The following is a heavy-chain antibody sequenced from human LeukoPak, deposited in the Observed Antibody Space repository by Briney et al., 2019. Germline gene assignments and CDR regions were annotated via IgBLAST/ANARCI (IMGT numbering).Heavy chain of an antibody. CDR3: ASGVTIFGVVRFDY. D-gene: IGHD3-3*01. V-gene: IGHV3-33*03. CDR1: GFTFSSYG. Sequence: QSGGSLRPSCAASGFTFSSYGMHWDRQAPGKGLEWVAVIWYDGSNKYYADSVKGRFTISRYNAKNSLYLQMNSLRAEDTAVYYCASGVTIFGVVRFDYWGQGTLVTVSS. CDR2: IWYDGSNK. J-gene: IGHJ4*02.